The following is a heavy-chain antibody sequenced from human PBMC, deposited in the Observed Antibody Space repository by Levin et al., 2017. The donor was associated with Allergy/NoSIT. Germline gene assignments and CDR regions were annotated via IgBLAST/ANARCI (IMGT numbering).Heavy chain of an antibody. J-gene: IGHJ4*02. Sequence: HSQTLSLTCAISGDSVSSNGATWDWLRQSPSRGFEWLGRTYYKSTWYYNYAVSVKGRITINPDTSNNQFSLQLNSVTPEDTAVYYCARATAGTFDYWGQGTLVTVSS. CDR1: GDSVSSNGAT. D-gene: IGHD6-13*01. V-gene: IGHV6-1*01. CDR2: TYYKSTWYY. CDR3: ARATAGTFDY.